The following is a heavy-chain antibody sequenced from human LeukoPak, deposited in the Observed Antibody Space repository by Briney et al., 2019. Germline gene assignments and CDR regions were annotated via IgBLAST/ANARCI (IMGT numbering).Heavy chain of an antibody. CDR3: ASSIRITMVRGLIITEYYFGY. CDR1: GFTFSSYW. Sequence: GGSLRLSCAASGFTFSSYWMSWVRQAPGKGLEWVANIKQDGSEKYYVDSVKGRFTISRDNAKNSLYLQMNSLRAEDTAVYYCASSIRITMVRGLIITEYYFGYWGQGTLVTVSS. V-gene: IGHV3-7*03. J-gene: IGHJ4*02. CDR2: IKQDGSEK. D-gene: IGHD3-10*01.